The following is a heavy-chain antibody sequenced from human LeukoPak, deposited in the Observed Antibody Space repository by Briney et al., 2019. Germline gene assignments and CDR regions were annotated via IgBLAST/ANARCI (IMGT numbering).Heavy chain of an antibody. D-gene: IGHD2-2*01. CDR1: GYTFTSYD. J-gene: IGHJ5*02. V-gene: IGHV1-8*01. CDR3: ARTRSCISTKTCSNWFDP. Sequence: SVKVSCKASGYTFTSYDINWVRQATGQGLEWMGWMNPNSGNTGYAQKFQGRVTLTRNTSISTAYMALSSLRSEDTAVYYCARTRSCISTKTCSNWFDPWGQGPLVTVSS. CDR2: MNPNSGNT.